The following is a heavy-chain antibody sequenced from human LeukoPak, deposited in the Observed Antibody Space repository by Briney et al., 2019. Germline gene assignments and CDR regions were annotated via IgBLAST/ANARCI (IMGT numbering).Heavy chain of an antibody. J-gene: IGHJ6*03. Sequence: GGSLRLSCAASGFSFSSYNMNWVRQAPGKVLERVSSITTSSTYTFYADSVKGRFTISRDNAKNSLYLQMNSLRVEDTAVYYCARDPYSGSYGDSYYYYMDVWGKGTTVTISS. CDR3: ARDPYSGSYGDSYYYYMDV. V-gene: IGHV3-21*01. CDR1: GFSFSSYN. CDR2: ITTSSTYT. D-gene: IGHD1-26*01.